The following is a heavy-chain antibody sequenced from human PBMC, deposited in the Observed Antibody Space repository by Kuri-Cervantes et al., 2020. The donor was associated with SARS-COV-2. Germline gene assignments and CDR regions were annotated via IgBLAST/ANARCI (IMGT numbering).Heavy chain of an antibody. D-gene: IGHD3-22*01. CDR3: AAVYYDSSGYYY. Sequence: SVKVSCKASGFTFTSSAVQWVRQARGQRLEWIGWIVVGSGNTNYAQKFQERVTITRDMSTSTAYLELSSLRSEDTAVYYCAAVYYDSSGYYYWGQGTLVTVSS. V-gene: IGHV1-58*01. J-gene: IGHJ4*02. CDR2: IVVGSGNT. CDR1: GFTFTSSA.